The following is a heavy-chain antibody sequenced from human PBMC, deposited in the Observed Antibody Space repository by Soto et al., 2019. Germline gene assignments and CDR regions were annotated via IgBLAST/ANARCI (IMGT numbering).Heavy chain of an antibody. J-gene: IGHJ6*02. CDR2: IIPIFGTA. CDR1: GGTFSSYA. D-gene: IGHD6-25*01. CDR3: ARDFSATQGADYYYGMDV. V-gene: IGHV1-69*13. Sequence: VASVKVSCKASGGTFSSYAISWVRQAPGQGLEWMGGIIPIFGTANYAQKFQGRVTITADESTSTAYMELSSLRSEDTAVYYCARDFSATQGADYYYGMDVWGQGTTVTVSS.